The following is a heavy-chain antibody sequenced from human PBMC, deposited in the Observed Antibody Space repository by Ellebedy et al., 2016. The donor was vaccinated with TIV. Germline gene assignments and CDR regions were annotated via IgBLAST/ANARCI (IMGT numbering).Heavy chain of an antibody. J-gene: IGHJ3*02. CDR3: TRERTYYSGTGKTYQGLDASEI. V-gene: IGHV1-69*10. CDR1: GGSLNNYA. Sequence: AASVKVSCKASGGSLNNYAFSWVRQTPEQGLEWMGGTIPPLDITNYAQKFRDRLTIAADKSTDIVYMEMKSLTSDDTAVYYCTRERTYYSGTGKTYQGLDASEIWGQGTLVIVSS. CDR2: TIPPLDIT. D-gene: IGHD3-10*01.